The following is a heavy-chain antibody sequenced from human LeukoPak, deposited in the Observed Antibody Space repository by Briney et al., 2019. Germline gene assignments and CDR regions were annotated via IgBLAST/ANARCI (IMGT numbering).Heavy chain of an antibody. CDR3: ATAGIQNWFDP. CDR1: GFTFNTYG. D-gene: IGHD5-18*01. CDR2: ISSSGSTI. Sequence: GGSLRLSCAASGFTFNTYGVNWVRQAPGKGLEWVSSISSSGSTIYYADSVKGRFTISRDNAKNSLYLQMNSLRAEDTAVYYCATAGIQNWFDPWGQGTTVTVSS. J-gene: IGHJ5*01. V-gene: IGHV3-48*03.